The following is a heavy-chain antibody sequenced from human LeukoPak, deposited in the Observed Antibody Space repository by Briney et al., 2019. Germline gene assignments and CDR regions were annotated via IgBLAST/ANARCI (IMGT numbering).Heavy chain of an antibody. CDR1: GFTFSSHW. CDR2: INPDGSET. D-gene: IGHD6-25*01. CDR3: LGSADRG. J-gene: IGHJ4*02. V-gene: IGHV3-7*01. Sequence: GGSLRLFCADSGFTFSSHWMNLGRQGPGGGLEWVGNINPDGSETYYVDSMKGRFTISRDNAKDSVYLQMNTLRVEDTAVYYCLGSADRGWGQGTLVTVSS.